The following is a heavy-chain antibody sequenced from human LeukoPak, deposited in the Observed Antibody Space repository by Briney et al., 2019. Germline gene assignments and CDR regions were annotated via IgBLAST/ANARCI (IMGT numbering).Heavy chain of an antibody. CDR2: LWYYGGNK. J-gene: IGHJ6*02. CDR3: ARPYYSNYYYYGMDV. D-gene: IGHD4-11*01. V-gene: IGHV3-33*01. CDR1: GFTFSSNG. Sequence: GRCLRLSCAAAGFTFSSNGMHWVRQAPGKGLEWLGVLWYYGGNKYYADPVKGRFTITRDNSKHTLYLQMNSLRHEDTAVYYCARPYYSNYYYYGMDVWGQGTTVTVSS.